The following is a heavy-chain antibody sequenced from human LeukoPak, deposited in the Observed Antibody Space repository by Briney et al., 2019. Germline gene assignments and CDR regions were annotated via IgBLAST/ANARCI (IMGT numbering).Heavy chain of an antibody. D-gene: IGHD2-2*01. CDR1: GYTFTSYD. Sequence: ASVKVSCEASGYTFTSYDINWVRQATGQGLEWMGWMNPNSGNTGYAQKFQGRVTITRNTSINTAYMELSSLRSEDTAVYYCARVRSTGYYYYMDVWGKGTTVTVSS. V-gene: IGHV1-8*03. J-gene: IGHJ6*03. CDR3: ARVRSTGYYYYMDV. CDR2: MNPNSGNT.